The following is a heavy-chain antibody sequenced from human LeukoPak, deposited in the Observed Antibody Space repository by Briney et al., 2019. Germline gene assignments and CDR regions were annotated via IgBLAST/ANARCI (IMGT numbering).Heavy chain of an antibody. CDR1: GFTFSSYE. J-gene: IGHJ4*02. V-gene: IGHV3-48*03. D-gene: IGHD3-16*01. CDR2: ISGSGTTI. Sequence: GGSLRLSCAASGFTFSSYEMNWVRQVPGKGLEWVSYISGSGTTIYYADSVKGRFTIPRGNAKNSLYLQMNSLRAEDTAVYYCVSAYGGLLDYWGQGTLVTVSS. CDR3: VSAYGGLLDY.